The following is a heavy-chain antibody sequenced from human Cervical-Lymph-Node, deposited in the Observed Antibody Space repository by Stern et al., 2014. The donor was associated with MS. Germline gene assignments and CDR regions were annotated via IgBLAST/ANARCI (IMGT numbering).Heavy chain of an antibody. CDR1: GYTFTDYS. V-gene: IGHV1-46*01. CDR2: INPNGCRA. J-gene: IGHJ4*02. D-gene: IGHD1-26*01. CDR3: ARVAPTVGAAY. Sequence: DQLVESGAEVMKPGASVNVSCKASGYTFTDYSIQWVRQVHGQGLEWMGMINPNGCRATYPRKFRGRVTMTRDTSTATVKMELNSLRSEDTAVYYCARVAPTVGAAYWGQGTLVTVSS.